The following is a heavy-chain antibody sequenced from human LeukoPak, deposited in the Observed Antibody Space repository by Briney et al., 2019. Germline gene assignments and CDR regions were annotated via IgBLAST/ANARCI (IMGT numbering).Heavy chain of an antibody. CDR2: MNPGSGNV. J-gene: IGHJ4*02. Sequence: ASVKVSCKSSDYTFSSYDINWVRQSTGQGLEWLGWMNPGSGNVDYAKKFQGRVTMTGNASINTAYMELSGLRSEDTAIYYCARVMFGQNTFTLGYWGQGSLVTVSS. CDR1: DYTFSSYD. V-gene: IGHV1-8*01. D-gene: IGHD3-10*02. CDR3: ARVMFGQNTFTLGY.